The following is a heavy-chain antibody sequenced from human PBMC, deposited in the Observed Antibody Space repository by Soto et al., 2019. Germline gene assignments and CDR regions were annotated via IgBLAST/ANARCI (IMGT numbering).Heavy chain of an antibody. CDR3: ARGRGDSYCGGDCYPYYYYYGMDV. J-gene: IGHJ6*02. CDR2: IIPIFGTA. V-gene: IGHV1-69*13. D-gene: IGHD2-21*02. CDR1: GATFSNYA. Sequence: SVKFSCTASGATFSNYAINWVRQAPGQGLEWMGGIIPIFGTANYARKFQGRVTMTADESTSTVYMDLSSLKSQDTAVYFCARGRGDSYCGGDCYPYYYYYGMDVWGQGTTVTVSS.